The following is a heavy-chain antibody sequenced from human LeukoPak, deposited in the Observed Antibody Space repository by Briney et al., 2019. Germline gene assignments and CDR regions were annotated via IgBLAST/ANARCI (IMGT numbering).Heavy chain of an antibody. CDR3: AKHHCSSTSCYRVFDF. CDR2: ISGSGGTT. J-gene: IGHJ4*02. V-gene: IGHV3-23*01. CDR1: GFTFRSDA. Sequence: GGSLRLSYAASGFTFRSDAMSWVREAQGKGLEWVSGISGSGGTTYYADSVKGRFTIPRDNSKNTLYLQMNSLRAEDTAVYYCAKHHCSSTSCYRVFDFWGQGTLVTVSS. D-gene: IGHD2-2*02.